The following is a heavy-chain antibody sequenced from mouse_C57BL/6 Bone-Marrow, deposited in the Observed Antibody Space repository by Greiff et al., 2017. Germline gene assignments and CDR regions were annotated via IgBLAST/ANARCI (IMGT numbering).Heavy chain of an antibody. V-gene: IGHV1-63*01. Sequence: QVQLKQSGAELVRPGTSVKMSCKASGYTFTNYWIGWAKQRPGHGLEWIGDIYPGGGYTNYNEKFKGKATLTADKSSSTAYMQFSSLTSEDSAIYYCARNEGYRGSMDYWGQGTSVTVSS. CDR3: ARNEGYRGSMDY. CDR2: IYPGGGYT. J-gene: IGHJ4*01. CDR1: GYTFTNYW. D-gene: IGHD2-12*01.